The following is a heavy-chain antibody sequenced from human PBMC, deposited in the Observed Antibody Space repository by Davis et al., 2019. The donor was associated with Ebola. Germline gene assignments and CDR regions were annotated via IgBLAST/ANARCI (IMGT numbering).Heavy chain of an antibody. CDR3: ARAGCSGGSCYRY. CDR1: GGTFSGYF. Sequence: MPGGSLRLSCAVYGGTFSGYFWTWIRQPPGKGLEWIGEISYGGRTKYNPSLKSRVTISVDTSKNQFSLKLSSVTAADTAVYYCARAGCSGGSCYRYWGQGTLVTVSS. J-gene: IGHJ4*02. D-gene: IGHD2-15*01. CDR2: ISYGGRT. V-gene: IGHV4-34*01.